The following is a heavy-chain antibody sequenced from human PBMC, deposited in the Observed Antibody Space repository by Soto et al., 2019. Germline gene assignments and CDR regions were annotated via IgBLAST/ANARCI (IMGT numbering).Heavy chain of an antibody. D-gene: IGHD5-12*01. CDR1: GFSLSTSGVG. J-gene: IGHJ4*02. CDR3: AHIRGYRRQFDY. Sequence: QITLKESGPTLVKPTQTLTLTCTFSGFSLSTSGVGVGWIRQPPGKALEWLALIYWDDDKRYSPSLKSRLTINKDTSKNQVVLTMTNMDPVDTATYYCAHIRGYRRQFDYWGQGTLVTVSS. CDR2: IYWDDDK. V-gene: IGHV2-5*02.